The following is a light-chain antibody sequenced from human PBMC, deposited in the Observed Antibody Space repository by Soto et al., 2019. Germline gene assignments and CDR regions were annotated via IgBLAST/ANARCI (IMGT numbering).Light chain of an antibody. CDR3: CSYAGSYTVM. Sequence: QSALTQPRSVSGSPGQSVTISCTGTSSDVGDSKYVSWYQQHPGKAPKLMIYDVSKRPSGVPDRFSGSKSGNTASLTISGLQAEDEADYYCCSYAGSYTVMFDGGTKVTVL. CDR2: DVS. V-gene: IGLV2-11*01. J-gene: IGLJ3*02. CDR1: SSDVGDSKY.